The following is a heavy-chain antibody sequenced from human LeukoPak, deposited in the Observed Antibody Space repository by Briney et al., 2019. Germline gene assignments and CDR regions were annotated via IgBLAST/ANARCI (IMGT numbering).Heavy chain of an antibody. Sequence: SVKVSCKASGGTFSSYAISWVRQAPGQGLEWMGRIIPILGIANYAQKFQGRVTITADKSTSTAYMELSSLRSEDTAVYHCARYCSSTSCYEYYYYGMDVWGQGTTVTVSS. CDR3: ARYCSSTSCYEYYYYGMDV. CDR2: IIPILGIA. CDR1: GGTFSSYA. J-gene: IGHJ6*02. V-gene: IGHV1-69*04. D-gene: IGHD2-2*01.